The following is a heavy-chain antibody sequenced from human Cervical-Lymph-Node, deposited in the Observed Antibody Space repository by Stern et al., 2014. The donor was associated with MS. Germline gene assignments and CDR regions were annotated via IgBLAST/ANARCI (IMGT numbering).Heavy chain of an antibody. CDR2: IYWDDDN. J-gene: IGHJ4*02. CDR3: AHRPMNGRMFDF. Sequence: QITLKESGPTLVKPTQTLTLTCTVSGFSLTTYGVGVGWIRQPPGKALEWLALIYWDDDNRYSPSLKNRVTVPKDTSKNQVVLTMNNVDRVDSATYFCAHRPMNGRMFDFWGQGTPVTVSS. CDR1: GFSLTTYGVG. D-gene: IGHD3-22*01. V-gene: IGHV2-5*02.